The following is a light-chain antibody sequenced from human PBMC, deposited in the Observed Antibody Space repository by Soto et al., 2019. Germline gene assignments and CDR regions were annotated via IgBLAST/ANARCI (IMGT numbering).Light chain of an antibody. CDR2: DAS. J-gene: IGKJ5*01. CDR3: QQRSNWPIT. CDR1: PSVTNY. V-gene: IGKV3-11*01. Sequence: EIVLTQSPATLSLSPVERATLSCRASPSVTNYLAWYQQKPGQAPRLLIYDASNRATGIPARFSGSGSGADFTLTISSLEPEDFAVYYCQQRSNWPITFGQGTRLEIK.